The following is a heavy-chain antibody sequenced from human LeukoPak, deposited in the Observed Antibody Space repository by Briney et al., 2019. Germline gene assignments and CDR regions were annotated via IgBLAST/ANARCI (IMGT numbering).Heavy chain of an antibody. CDR3: ARIRGYSGYDSPIVMENDY. V-gene: IGHV5-51*01. CDR2: IYPVDSDT. J-gene: IGHJ4*02. D-gene: IGHD5-12*01. CDR1: GYSFTSYW. Sequence: GESLKISCKGSGYSFTSYWIGWVRQMPGKGLEWMGIIYPVDSDTRYSPSFQGQVTISADKSISTAYLQWRSLKASDTAMYYCARIRGYSGYDSPIVMENDYWGQGTLVTVSS.